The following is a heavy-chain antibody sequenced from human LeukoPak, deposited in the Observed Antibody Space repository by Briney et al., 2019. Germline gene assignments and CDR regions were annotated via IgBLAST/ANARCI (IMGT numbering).Heavy chain of an antibody. CDR3: ARDRGYYYGSGSYGNWFDP. D-gene: IGHD3-10*01. CDR1: GYTFTGYY. CDR2: INPNSGGT. J-gene: IGHJ5*02. Sequence: ASVKVSCKASGYTFTGYYMHWVRQAPGQGLEWMGWINPNSGGTNYAQKFQGRVTMTRDTSISTAYMELSRLRSDDTAVYYCARDRGYYYGSGSYGNWFDPWGQGTLVTVS. V-gene: IGHV1-2*02.